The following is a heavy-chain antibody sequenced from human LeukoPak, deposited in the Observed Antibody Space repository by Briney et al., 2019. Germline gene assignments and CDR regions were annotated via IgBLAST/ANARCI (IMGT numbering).Heavy chain of an antibody. CDR2: FDPEDGET. V-gene: IGHV1-24*01. Sequence: VASVKVSCKVSGYTLTELSMHWVRQAPGKGLEWMGGFDPEDGETIYAQKFQGRVTMTEDTSTDTAYMELSSLRSEDTAVYYCATGFGYSGSYYFDYWGQGTLVTVSS. CDR3: ATGFGYSGSYYFDY. D-gene: IGHD1-26*01. J-gene: IGHJ4*02. CDR1: GYTLTELS.